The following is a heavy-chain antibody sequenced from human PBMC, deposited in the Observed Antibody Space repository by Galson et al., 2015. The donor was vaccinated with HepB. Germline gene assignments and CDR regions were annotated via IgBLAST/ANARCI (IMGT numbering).Heavy chain of an antibody. J-gene: IGHJ3*02. D-gene: IGHD3-9*01. Sequence: SLRLSCAASGFTFSSYSMNWVRQAPGKGLEWVSYISSSSSTIYYADSVKGRFTISRDNAKNSLYLQMNSLRDEDTAVYYCARVSETRRYYDILTGYRPNPTDAFDIWGQGTMVTVSS. CDR1: GFTFSSYS. V-gene: IGHV3-48*02. CDR2: ISSSSSTI. CDR3: ARVSETRRYYDILTGYRPNPTDAFDI.